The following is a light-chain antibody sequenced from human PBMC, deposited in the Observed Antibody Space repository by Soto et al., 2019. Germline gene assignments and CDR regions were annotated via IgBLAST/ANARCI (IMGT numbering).Light chain of an antibody. J-gene: IGKJ4*01. CDR1: QSVSSSY. CDR3: QQYHNWVT. Sequence: EIVLTQSPGTLSLSPGERATLSCRASQSVSSSYLAWYQQKPGQAPRLLIYGASSRATGIPDRFSGSGSGTDFTLTISSLEPEDFAVYYCQQYHNWVTFGGGTKVDI. CDR2: GAS. V-gene: IGKV3-20*01.